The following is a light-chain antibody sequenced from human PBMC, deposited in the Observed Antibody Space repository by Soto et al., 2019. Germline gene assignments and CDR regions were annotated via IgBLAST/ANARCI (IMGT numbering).Light chain of an antibody. CDR3: AAWDESLNVVV. CDR2: TST. Sequence: QSVLTQPPSASGTPGQTVTISCSGSRSNIGSNTLNWYQQLPVTAPQLLISTSTHRPSGVRDRASASKSGTSASLAIRGLQSDDEADYSCAAWDESLNVVVFGGGTKLTVL. CDR1: RSNIGSNT. J-gene: IGLJ2*01. V-gene: IGLV1-44*01.